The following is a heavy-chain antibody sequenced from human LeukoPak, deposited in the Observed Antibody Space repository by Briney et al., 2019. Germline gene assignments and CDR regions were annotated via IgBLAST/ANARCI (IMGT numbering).Heavy chain of an antibody. CDR2: ISYDGSNK. V-gene: IGHV3-30*04. J-gene: IGHJ6*04. Sequence: GGSLRLSCAASGSTFSSYAMHWVRQAPGKGLEWVAVISYDGSNKYYADSVKGRFTISRDNSKNTLYLQMNSLRAGDTAVYYCARGRYGSGSKRGMDVWGKGTTVTVSS. CDR3: ARGRYGSGSKRGMDV. CDR1: GSTFSSYA. D-gene: IGHD3-10*01.